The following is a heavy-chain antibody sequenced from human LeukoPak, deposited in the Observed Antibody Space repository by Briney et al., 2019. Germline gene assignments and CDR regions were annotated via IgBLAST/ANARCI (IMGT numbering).Heavy chain of an antibody. V-gene: IGHV1-69*01. CDR2: IIPIFGTA. D-gene: IGHD1-26*01. J-gene: IGHJ4*02. CDR1: GGTFSSFA. CDR3: ARDRRGSYRFDY. Sequence: SVKVSCKASGGTFSSFAISWVRQAPGQGLEWMGGIIPIFGTANYAQKFQGRVTITADESTSTAYMELSSLRSEDTAVYYCARDRRGSYRFDYWGQGTLVTVSS.